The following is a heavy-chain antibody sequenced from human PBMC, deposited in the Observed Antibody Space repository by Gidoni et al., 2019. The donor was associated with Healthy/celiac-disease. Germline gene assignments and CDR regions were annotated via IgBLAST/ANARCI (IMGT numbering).Heavy chain of an antibody. CDR3: AHVTMIAASSDY. Sequence: QITLKESGPTLVKPTQTLPLTCTFSGFQLSTSGVGVGWIRQPPGKALECLALMYWDDDKRYSPSLKSRLTITKDTSKNQVVITMTNMDPVDTATYYCAHVTMIAASSDYWGQGTLVTVSS. D-gene: IGHD3-22*01. CDR1: GFQLSTSGVG. V-gene: IGHV2-5*02. J-gene: IGHJ4*02. CDR2: MYWDDDK.